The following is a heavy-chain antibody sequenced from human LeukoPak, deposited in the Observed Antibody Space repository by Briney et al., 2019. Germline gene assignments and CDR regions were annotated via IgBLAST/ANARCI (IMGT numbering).Heavy chain of an antibody. Sequence: GKSLRLSCAASGFTFSSHGMHWVRQAPGKGLEWVATIWFDGSNKYYADSVKGRFTISRDNSKNTLYLQMNRLRAEDTAVYHCARIRGSYSDYWGQGTLVTVSS. V-gene: IGHV3-33*01. CDR3: ARIRGSYSDY. D-gene: IGHD3-16*01. J-gene: IGHJ4*02. CDR1: GFTFSSHG. CDR2: IWFDGSNK.